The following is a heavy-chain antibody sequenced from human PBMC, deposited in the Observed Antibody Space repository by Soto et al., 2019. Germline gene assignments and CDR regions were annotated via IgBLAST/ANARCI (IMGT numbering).Heavy chain of an antibody. Sequence: SVKVSCKASGGTFSNYGISWVRQAPGQGLEWMGSIIPTFRTTTYAQKFQGRVTITADESTTTAYMDLSSLIFEDTAVYYCAGGAVGPTRLWYKHDMDVWGQGTTVTVYS. J-gene: IGHJ6*02. V-gene: IGHV1-69*13. CDR2: IIPTFRTT. CDR1: GGTFSNYG. D-gene: IGHD1-26*01. CDR3: AGGAVGPTRLWYKHDMDV.